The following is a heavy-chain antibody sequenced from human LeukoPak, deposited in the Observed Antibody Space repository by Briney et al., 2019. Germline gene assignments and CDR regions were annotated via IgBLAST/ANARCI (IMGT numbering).Heavy chain of an antibody. CDR2: IYTSGST. CDR3: ARGVVPAAMGLRNWIDP. Sequence: SETLSLTCTVSGGSISSYYWSWIRQPAGKGLEWIGRIYTSGSTNYNPSLKSRVTISVDTSKNQFSLKLSSVTAADTAVYYCARGVVPAAMGLRNWIDPWGQGTLVTVSS. V-gene: IGHV4-4*07. J-gene: IGHJ5*02. CDR1: GGSISSYY. D-gene: IGHD2-2*01.